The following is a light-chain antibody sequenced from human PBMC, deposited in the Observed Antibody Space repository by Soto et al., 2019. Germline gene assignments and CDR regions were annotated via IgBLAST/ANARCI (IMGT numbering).Light chain of an antibody. CDR2: GAS. CDR3: QQYNNWPPLT. J-gene: IGKJ4*01. CDR1: QSVSSN. Sequence: EMVMTQSPATLSVSPGERATLSCRASQSVSSNLAWYQQKPGQAPRLLIYGASTRATGIPARFSGSGSGTEFTLTISSLQSEDFAAYYCQQYNNWPPLTFGGGTKVEIK. V-gene: IGKV3-15*01.